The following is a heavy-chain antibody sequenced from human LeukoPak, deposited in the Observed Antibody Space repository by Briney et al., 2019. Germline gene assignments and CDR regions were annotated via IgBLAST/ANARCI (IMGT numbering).Heavy chain of an antibody. J-gene: IGHJ4*02. CDR2: ISYDGSNK. V-gene: IGHV3-30*03. CDR3: ARHQRWLQSRRGSIIDY. CDR1: GFTFSSYG. Sequence: GGSLRLSCAASGFTFSSYGMHWVRQAPGKGLEWVAVISYDGSNKYYADSVKGRFTISRDNSKNTLYLQMNSLRAEDTAVYYCARHQRWLQSRRGSIIDYWGQGTLVTVSS. D-gene: IGHD5-24*01.